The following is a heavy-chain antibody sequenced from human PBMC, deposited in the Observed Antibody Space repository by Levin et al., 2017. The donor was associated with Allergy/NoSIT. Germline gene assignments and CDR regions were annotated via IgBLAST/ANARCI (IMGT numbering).Heavy chain of an antibody. CDR2: IYPSGGST. D-gene: IGHD2-8*02. V-gene: IGHV1-46*01. Sequence: ASVKVSCKASGYTFTSYYMHWVRQAPGQGLEWMGIIYPSGGSTSYAQKFQGRVTMTRDTSTSTVYMELRSLRSEDTAGYYCARDEYCTGGVGPVDYWGQGTLVTVSS. CDR3: ARDEYCTGGVGPVDY. CDR1: GYTFTSYY. J-gene: IGHJ4*02.